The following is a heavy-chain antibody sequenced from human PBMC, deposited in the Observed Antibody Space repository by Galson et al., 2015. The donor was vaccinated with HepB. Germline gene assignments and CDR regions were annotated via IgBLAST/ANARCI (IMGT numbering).Heavy chain of an antibody. V-gene: IGHV1-18*01. CDR3: ARVNGDYGSFDY. Sequence: SVKVSCKASGYIFINYDISWVRQAPGQGLEWMGWISPSNGKTNYAQKLQGRVTMTTDTSTSTAYMELRSLRSDDTAVYYCARVNGDYGSFDYWGQGTLVTVSS. CDR1: GYIFINYD. J-gene: IGHJ4*02. CDR2: ISPSNGKT. D-gene: IGHD4-17*01.